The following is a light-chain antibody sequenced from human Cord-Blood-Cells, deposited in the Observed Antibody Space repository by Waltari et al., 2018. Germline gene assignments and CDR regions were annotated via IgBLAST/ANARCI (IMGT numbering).Light chain of an antibody. V-gene: IGKV1-9*01. J-gene: IGKJ3*01. Sequence: DIQLTQSPSFLSASVGDRVTITCRASQGIRSYLAWYQQKPGKAPKLLIYAASTLQSGVPSRFSGSGSGTEFTLTISSLQPEDFATYYCQQLNSYPFGPGTKVDIK. CDR3: QQLNSYP. CDR1: QGIRSY. CDR2: AAS.